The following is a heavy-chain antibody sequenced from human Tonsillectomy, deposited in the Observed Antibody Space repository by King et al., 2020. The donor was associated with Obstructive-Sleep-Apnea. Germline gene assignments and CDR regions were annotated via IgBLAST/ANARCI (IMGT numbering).Heavy chain of an antibody. CDR1: GGSSSGYY. CDR3: AIRAGNDAFDI. D-gene: IGHD2-2*01. V-gene: IGHV4-34*01. CDR2: INHSGST. J-gene: IGHJ3*02. Sequence: VQLQQWGAGLLKPSETLSLTCAVYGGSSSGYYWCWIRQPPGKGLEWIGEINHSGSTNYNPSLKSRVTISVDTSKNQFSLTLSSVTAADTALYYCAIRAGNDAFDIWGQGTMVTVSS.